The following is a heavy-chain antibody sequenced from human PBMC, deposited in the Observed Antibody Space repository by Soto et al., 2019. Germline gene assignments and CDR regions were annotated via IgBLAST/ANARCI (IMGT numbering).Heavy chain of an antibody. CDR2: IYWDDDK. CDR1: GFSLTTSGVG. J-gene: IGHJ4*02. CDR3: AHHPYYGLGSYSFDY. D-gene: IGHD3-10*01. Sequence: QITLKESGPTLVRPTQTLTLTCTFSGFSLTTSGVGVGWIRQPPGKALEWLAVIYWDDDKRYSSSLKSRLTITKNTSKNQVVLTMINMDPVDTATYYCAHHPYYGLGSYSFDYWGQGTLVTVSS. V-gene: IGHV2-5*02.